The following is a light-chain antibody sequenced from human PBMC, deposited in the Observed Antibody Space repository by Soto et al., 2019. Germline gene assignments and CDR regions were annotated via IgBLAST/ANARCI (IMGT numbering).Light chain of an antibody. V-gene: IGKV1-5*01. CDR2: AAS. CDR3: QQYNSYSRT. Sequence: DIQMTQSPSTLSASVVDRVTITCLASQSISSWLAWYQQKPGKAPKLLIYAASSLQSGVPSRFSGSGSGTEFTLTINGLQPDDFATYYCQQYNSYSRTFGQGTKVDIK. CDR1: QSISSW. J-gene: IGKJ1*01.